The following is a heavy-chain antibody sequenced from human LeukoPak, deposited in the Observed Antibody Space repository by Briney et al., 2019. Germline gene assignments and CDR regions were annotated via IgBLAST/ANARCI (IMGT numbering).Heavy chain of an antibody. CDR1: GDSISGYY. CDR3: ASIAAAAPYNWFDP. CDR2: VFSSGTT. Sequence: SETLSLTCTVSGDSISGYYWSWIRQPPGKGLEWIGYVFSSGTTNYNPSLKGRVTLLIDTSKNQFSLKLSSVTAADTAVYYCASIAAAAPYNWFDPWGQGTLVTVSS. J-gene: IGHJ5*02. D-gene: IGHD6-13*01. V-gene: IGHV4-59*12.